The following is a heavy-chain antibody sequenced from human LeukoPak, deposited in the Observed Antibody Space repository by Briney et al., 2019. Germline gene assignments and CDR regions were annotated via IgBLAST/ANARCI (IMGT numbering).Heavy chain of an antibody. V-gene: IGHV1-18*01. CDR3: ARAPVVVPAAPMWFDP. J-gene: IGHJ5*02. CDR1: GYTFTSYG. CDR2: ISAHNGNT. Sequence: ASVKVSCKASGYTFTSYGISWVRQAPGQGLEWMGWISAHNGNTNYAQKLQGRVTMTTDTSTSTAYMELRSLRSDDTAVYYCARAPVVVPAAPMWFDPWGQGTLVTVSS. D-gene: IGHD2-2*01.